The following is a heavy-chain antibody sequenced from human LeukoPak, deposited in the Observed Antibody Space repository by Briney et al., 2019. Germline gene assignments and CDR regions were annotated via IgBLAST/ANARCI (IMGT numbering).Heavy chain of an antibody. CDR2: INPNSGGT. J-gene: IGHJ4*02. CDR1: GYTFTSYY. V-gene: IGHV1-2*02. D-gene: IGHD3-22*01. CDR3: ATQGAYYYDSSGSHYFDY. Sequence: RASVKVSCKASGYTFTSYYMHWVRQAPGQGLEWMGWINPNSGGTNYAQKFQGRVTMTRDTSISTAYMELSRLRSDDTAVYYCATQGAYYYDSSGSHYFDYWGQGTLVTVSS.